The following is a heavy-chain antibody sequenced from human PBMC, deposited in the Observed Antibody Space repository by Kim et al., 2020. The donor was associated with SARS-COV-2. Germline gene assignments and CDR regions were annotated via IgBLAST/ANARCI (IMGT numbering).Heavy chain of an antibody. J-gene: IGHJ6*02. CDR2: ISYDGSNK. D-gene: IGHD3-3*01. CDR3: AKDFDRPRTIFGVVIQAPQDDGMDV. V-gene: IGHV3-30*18. Sequence: GGSLRLSCAASGFTFSSYGMHWVRQAPGKGLEWVAVISYDGSNKYYADSVKGRFTISRDNSKNTLYLQMNSLRAEDTAVYYCAKDFDRPRTIFGVVIQAPQDDGMDVWGQGTTVTVSS. CDR1: GFTFSSYG.